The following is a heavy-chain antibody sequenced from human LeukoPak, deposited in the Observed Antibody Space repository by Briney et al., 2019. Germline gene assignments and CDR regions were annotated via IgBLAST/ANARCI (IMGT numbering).Heavy chain of an antibody. J-gene: IGHJ4*02. Sequence: AGGSLRLSCAASGFTFSSYAMSWVRQAPGKGLEWVSAISGSGGSTYYADSVKGRLTISRDNSKNTLYLQMNSLRAEDTAVYYCAKQAPAMVVGSLDYWGQGTLVTVSS. V-gene: IGHV3-23*01. D-gene: IGHD5-18*01. CDR3: AKQAPAMVVGSLDY. CDR1: GFTFSSYA. CDR2: ISGSGGST.